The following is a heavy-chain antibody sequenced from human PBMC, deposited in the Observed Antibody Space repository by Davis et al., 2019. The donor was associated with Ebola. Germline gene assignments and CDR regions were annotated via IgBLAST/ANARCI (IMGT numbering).Heavy chain of an antibody. J-gene: IGHJ4*02. CDR1: GGSFSGYY. CDR2: INHSGST. V-gene: IGHV4-34*01. CDR3: AVRGYSYGY. D-gene: IGHD5-18*01. Sequence: PGGSLRLSCAVYGGSFSGYYWSWIRQPPGKGLEWIGEINHSGSTNYNPSLKSRVTISVDTSKNQFSLKLSSVTAADTAVYYCAVRGYSYGYWGQGTLVTVSS.